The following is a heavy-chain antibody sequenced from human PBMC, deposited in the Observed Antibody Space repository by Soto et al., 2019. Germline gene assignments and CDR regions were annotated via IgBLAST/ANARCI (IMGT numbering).Heavy chain of an antibody. V-gene: IGHV3-23*01. CDR3: AKRVYGDYVWFDY. CDR2: ISGDAGST. CDR1: GFSISDYA. J-gene: IGHJ4*02. Sequence: VLLLESGGGLVQPGGSLRLSCAASGFSISDYAMSWVRQAPGKGLEWVSIISGDAGSTKYADSVKGRFTISRVNSKNTVYLQMNSLRAEDTAVYYCAKRVYGDYVWFDYWGQGTLVTVSS. D-gene: IGHD4-17*01.